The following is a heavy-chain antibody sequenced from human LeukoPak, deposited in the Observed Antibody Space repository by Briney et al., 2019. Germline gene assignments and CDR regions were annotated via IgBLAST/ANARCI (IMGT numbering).Heavy chain of an antibody. CDR2: IWYDGSNK. Sequence: PGGSLRLSCAASGFTFSSYGMHWVRQAPGKGLEWVAVIWYDGSNKYYADSVKGRFTISRDNSKNTLYLQMNSLRAEDTAVYYCARDFTMDRMGYWDQGTLVTVSS. CDR1: GFTFSSYG. J-gene: IGHJ4*02. CDR3: ARDFTMDRMGY. V-gene: IGHV3-33*01. D-gene: IGHD3-10*01.